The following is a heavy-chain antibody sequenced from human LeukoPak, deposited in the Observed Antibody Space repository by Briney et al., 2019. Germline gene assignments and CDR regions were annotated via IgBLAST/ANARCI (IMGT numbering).Heavy chain of an antibody. Sequence: SETLSLTYTVSGGSTASSSHYWGWIRQSPGKGLEWIAIMYYTGSTYYNPPLRSRVSISVDTSRNQFSLKLTSVTAADTAVYYCARHRIQPPVLMDVWGQGTTVTVSS. CDR2: MYYTGST. V-gene: IGHV4-39*01. D-gene: IGHD5-18*01. J-gene: IGHJ6*02. CDR3: ARHRIQPPVLMDV. CDR1: GGSTASSSHY.